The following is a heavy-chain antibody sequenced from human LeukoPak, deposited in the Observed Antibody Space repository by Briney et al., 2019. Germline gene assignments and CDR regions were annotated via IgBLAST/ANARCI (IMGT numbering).Heavy chain of an antibody. D-gene: IGHD3-10*01. J-gene: IGHJ3*02. CDR1: GGGLSYY. Sequence: PSETLSLTCTVSGGGLSYYWGWIRQAPGKGLEWIGTIFYSGNTYYNPSLKSRVTISVDTSKNQFSLKLTSVTAADTAVYYCARDYSGSNAFDIWGQGTMVTVSS. CDR3: ARDYSGSNAFDI. CDR2: IFYSGNT. V-gene: IGHV4-39*07.